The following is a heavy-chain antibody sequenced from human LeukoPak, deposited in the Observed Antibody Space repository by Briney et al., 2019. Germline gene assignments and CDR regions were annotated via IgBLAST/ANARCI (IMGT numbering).Heavy chain of an antibody. CDR2: IKKDGSEK. J-gene: IGHJ5*02. CDR1: GFSFSSFW. V-gene: IGHV3-7*03. D-gene: IGHD3-22*01. CDR3: ARVTSVVVVITA. Sequence: GGSLRLSCATSGFSFSSFWMSWVRQAPGKGLGWVANIKKDGSEKYYVDSVKGRFTISRDNVKNSLYLQMNSLRAEDTGVYYCARVTSVVVVITAWGQGTLVTVSS.